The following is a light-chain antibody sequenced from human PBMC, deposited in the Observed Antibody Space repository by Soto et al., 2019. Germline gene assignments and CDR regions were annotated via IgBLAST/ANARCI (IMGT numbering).Light chain of an antibody. V-gene: IGLV1-44*01. Sequence: QSALTQPPSASGTPGQRVTISCSGSSSNIGSHTVNWYQQLPGTAPKLLIYSDNQRPSGVPGRFSGSKSGTSASLAISGLQSEDEADYYCAAWDDSLNGPVFGGGTQLTVL. CDR1: SSNIGSHT. J-gene: IGLJ2*01. CDR3: AAWDDSLNGPV. CDR2: SDN.